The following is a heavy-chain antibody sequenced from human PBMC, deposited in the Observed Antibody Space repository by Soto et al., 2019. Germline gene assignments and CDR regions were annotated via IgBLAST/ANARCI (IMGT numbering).Heavy chain of an antibody. V-gene: IGHV1-46*01. D-gene: IGHD3-22*01. CDR1: GNSFTTYY. J-gene: IGHJ4*02. CDR3: AGLYNYDSSVYYDY. CDR2: INPSGGRT. Sequence: ASVKVSCKASGNSFTTYYMHWVRQAPGQGLEWMGIINPSGGRTTYAQKFQGRVTMTRDTSTSTFHMELSSLTSEDTAVYYCAGLYNYDSSVYYDYWGQGTLVTVSS.